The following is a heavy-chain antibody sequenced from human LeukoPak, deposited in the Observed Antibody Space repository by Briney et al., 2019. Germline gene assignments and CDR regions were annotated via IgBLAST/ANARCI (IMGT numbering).Heavy chain of an antibody. CDR3: ARDRDYNLADSFDH. CDR1: GFSFDEFA. V-gene: IGHV3-9*01. J-gene: IGHJ4*02. CDR2: INFNGDTS. Sequence: GGSLRLSCAASGFSFDEFAMHWVRQAPGKGLEWVSGINFNGDTSRYAHSVNGRFTISRDNAKKVVYLQMNGLRGEDTALYYCARDRDYNLADSFDHWGQGTLVTVSS. D-gene: IGHD5-24*01.